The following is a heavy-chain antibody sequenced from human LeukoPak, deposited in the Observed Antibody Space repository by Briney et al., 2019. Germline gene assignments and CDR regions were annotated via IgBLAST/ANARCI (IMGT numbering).Heavy chain of an antibody. CDR2: IYHSGST. J-gene: IGHJ4*02. CDR3: AREWELRRYFDY. V-gene: IGHV4-38-2*02. CDR1: GYSISSGYY. Sequence: SETLYLTCTVSGYSISSGYYWGWIRQPPGKGLEWIGSIYHSGSTYYNPSLKSRVTISVDTSKNQFSLKLSSVTAADTAVYYCAREWELRRYFDYWGQGTLVTVSS. D-gene: IGHD1-26*01.